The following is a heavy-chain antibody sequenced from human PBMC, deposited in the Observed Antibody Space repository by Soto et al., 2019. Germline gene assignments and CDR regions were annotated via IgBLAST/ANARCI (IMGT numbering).Heavy chain of an antibody. CDR3: ARGGGFLEWLSRFDY. Sequence: GGSLRLSCAASGFTFSSYGMHWVRQAPGKGLEWVAVIWYDGSNKYYADSVKGRFTISRDNSKNTLYLQMNSLRAEDTAVYYCARGGGFLEWLSRFDYWGQGTLVTVSS. V-gene: IGHV3-33*01. J-gene: IGHJ4*02. CDR1: GFTFSSYG. D-gene: IGHD3-3*01. CDR2: IWYDGSNK.